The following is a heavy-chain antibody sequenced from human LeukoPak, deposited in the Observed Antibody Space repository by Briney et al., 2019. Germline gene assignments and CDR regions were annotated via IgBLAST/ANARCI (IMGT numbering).Heavy chain of an antibody. J-gene: IGHJ3*02. CDR2: IIPIFGTA. CDR1: GGTFSSYA. D-gene: IGHD3-22*01. Sequence: ASVKVSCKASGGTFSSYAISWVRQAPGQGLEWMGRIIPIFGTANYAQKFQGRVTITTDESTSTAYMELSSLRSEDTAVYYCARDLANYYDSSGYDAFDIWRQGTMVTVSS. V-gene: IGHV1-69*05. CDR3: ARDLANYYDSSGYDAFDI.